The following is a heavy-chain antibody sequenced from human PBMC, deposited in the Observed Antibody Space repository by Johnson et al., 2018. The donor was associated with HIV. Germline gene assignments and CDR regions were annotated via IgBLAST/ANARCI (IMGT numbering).Heavy chain of an antibody. V-gene: IGHV3-30*04. CDR2: ISYDGSNK. CDR3: ATPQEGYSAFDI. J-gene: IGHJ3*02. D-gene: IGHD2-15*01. CDR1: GFTFSDYA. Sequence: QVQLVESGGGVVQPGRSLRLSCVASGFTFSDYAVHWVRQAPGKGLEWVAVISYDGSNKYYADSVKGRFTISRDNSKNTLYLQMNSLRAEDTAVYYCATPQEGYSAFDIWGQGTMVTVSS.